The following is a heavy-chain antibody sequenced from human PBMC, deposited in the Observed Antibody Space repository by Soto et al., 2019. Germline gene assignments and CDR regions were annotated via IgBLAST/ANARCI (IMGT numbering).Heavy chain of an antibody. CDR2: IYYSGST. J-gene: IGHJ6*02. D-gene: IGHD2-21*02. V-gene: IGHV4-61*01. Sequence: SETLSLTCTVSGGSVSSRSHYWSWIRQPPGKGLEWIGYIYYSGSTKYNPSLRSRVTISVDTSKNQFSLKVSSVTAADTAIYYCARDFCGGDCSDDYYYYAVDVCGQGTTVTVS. CDR3: ARDFCGGDCSDDYYYYAVDV. CDR1: GGSVSSRSHY.